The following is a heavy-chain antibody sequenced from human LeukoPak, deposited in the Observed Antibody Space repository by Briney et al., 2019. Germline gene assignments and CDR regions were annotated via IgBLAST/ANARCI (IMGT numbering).Heavy chain of an antibody. D-gene: IGHD3-9*01. V-gene: IGHV3-11*01. Sequence: PGGSLRLSCAASGFTFSDYYMNWVRQAPGKGLEWVSYISGSGTTIDYADSVKGRFTISRDNAKNSLYLQMNSLRAEDTAVYYCARDMELRYFDWLPSEGCFDYWGQGTLVTVSS. CDR1: GFTFSDYY. CDR3: ARDMELRYFDWLPSEGCFDY. CDR2: ISGSGTTI. J-gene: IGHJ4*02.